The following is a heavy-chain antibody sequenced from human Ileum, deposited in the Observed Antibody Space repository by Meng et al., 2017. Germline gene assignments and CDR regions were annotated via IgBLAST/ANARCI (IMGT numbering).Heavy chain of an antibody. CDR2: ISYDGSNT. D-gene: IGHD2-8*01. CDR1: GFRFNSHS. Sequence: GGSLRLSCAASGFRFNSHSMHWVRQAPGKGLEWLAIISYDGSNTHYADSVKGRITISRDSSKNTLYLQMNSLKVEDTAVYYCVRDTYAGNNGLSLDYWGQGTLVTVAS. V-gene: IGHV3-30-3*01. CDR3: VRDTYAGNNGLSLDY. J-gene: IGHJ4*02.